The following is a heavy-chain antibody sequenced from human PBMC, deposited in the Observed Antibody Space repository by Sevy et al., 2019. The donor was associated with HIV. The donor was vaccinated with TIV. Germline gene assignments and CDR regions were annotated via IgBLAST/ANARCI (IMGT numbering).Heavy chain of an antibody. D-gene: IGHD6-19*01. CDR2: ICYSGST. J-gene: IGHJ4*02. Sequence: SETLSLICTGSGGSISSNTYYWGWIRQPPGKGLEWIGSICYSGSTYYNPSLKSRVTISVDTSKNQFSLRLSSVTAADTAVYYCARDRRGTVDGPVDSWGQGTLVTVSS. V-gene: IGHV4-39*02. CDR1: GGSISSNTYY. CDR3: ARDRRGTVDGPVDS.